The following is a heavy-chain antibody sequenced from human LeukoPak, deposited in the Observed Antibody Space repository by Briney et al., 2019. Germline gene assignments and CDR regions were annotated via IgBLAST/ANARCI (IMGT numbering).Heavy chain of an antibody. V-gene: IGHV4-59*01. CDR2: ISYSGTT. CDR1: GGFISSYY. CDR3: ARARGYYFDY. J-gene: IGHJ4*02. D-gene: IGHD5-12*01. Sequence: PSETLSLTCTVSGGFISSYYWSLIRQPPGKGLEWIGYISYSGTTKYNPSLKSRVTMSVDTSKIQFSLKLSSVTAADTAVYYCARARGYYFDYWGQGTLVTVSS.